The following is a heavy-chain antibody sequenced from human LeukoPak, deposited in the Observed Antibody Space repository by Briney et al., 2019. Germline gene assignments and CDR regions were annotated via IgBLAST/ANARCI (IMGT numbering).Heavy chain of an antibody. D-gene: IGHD3-22*01. Sequence: PSETLPLTCAVYGGXFSGYYWSWIRQSPGRGLEWIGTIYYSGSTYYNPSLKSRVTRSVDTSKNQFSLKLSSVTAADTAVYYCARHAIDSSGYYLDYFDYWGQGTLVTVSS. J-gene: IGHJ4*02. CDR3: ARHAIDSSGYYLDYFDY. CDR1: GGXFSGYY. CDR2: IYYSGST. V-gene: IGHV4-34*01.